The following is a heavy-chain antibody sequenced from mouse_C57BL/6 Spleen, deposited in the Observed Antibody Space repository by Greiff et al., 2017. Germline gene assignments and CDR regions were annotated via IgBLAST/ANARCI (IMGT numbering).Heavy chain of an antibody. Sequence: EVKLVESGPGLVKPSQSLSLTCSVTGYSITSGYYWNWIRQFPGNKLEWMGYISYDGSNNYNPSLKNRISITRDTSKNQFFLKLNSVTTEDTATYYYARRGNHYYAMDYWGQGTSVTVSS. J-gene: IGHJ4*01. D-gene: IGHD2-1*01. CDR2: ISYDGSN. V-gene: IGHV3-6*01. CDR3: ARRGNHYYAMDY. CDR1: GYSITSGYY.